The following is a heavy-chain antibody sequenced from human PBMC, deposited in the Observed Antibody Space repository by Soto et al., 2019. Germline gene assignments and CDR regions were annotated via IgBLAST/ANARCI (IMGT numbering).Heavy chain of an antibody. Sequence: QVQLVQSGAEVKKPGASVEVSCKTSGYTFTGYYIHWIRQAPGQGLEWMGWINPNSGDTNYSQDFQGRVTMTSDTSFTTAYVELTRLRSDDTAVYYCARREQWLENFDYWGQGTLVTVSS. D-gene: IGHD6-19*01. CDR3: ARREQWLENFDY. J-gene: IGHJ4*02. V-gene: IGHV1-2*02. CDR1: GYTFTGYY. CDR2: INPNSGDT.